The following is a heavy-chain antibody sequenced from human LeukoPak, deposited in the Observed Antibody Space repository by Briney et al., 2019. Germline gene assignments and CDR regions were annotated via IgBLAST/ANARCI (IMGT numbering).Heavy chain of an antibody. CDR3: VRECQGANCFLLFHI. Sequence: SETLSLTCTVSGGSINNYYWSWIRQPAGKGLEWIRRIYSSGSTNYNPSLKRRVTVSLDTSKNQFSLRLSSVTAADTGIYYCVRECQGANCFLLFHIWGQGTMVTVSS. V-gene: IGHV4-4*07. J-gene: IGHJ3*02. CDR2: IYSSGST. D-gene: IGHD2/OR15-2a*01. CDR1: GGSINNYY.